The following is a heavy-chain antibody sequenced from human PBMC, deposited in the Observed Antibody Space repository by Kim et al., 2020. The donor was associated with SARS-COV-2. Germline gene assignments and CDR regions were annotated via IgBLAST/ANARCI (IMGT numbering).Heavy chain of an antibody. V-gene: IGHV3-48*03. J-gene: IGHJ6*02. CDR3: ARSLYCSSTSCFYGMDV. Sequence: KGRFTISKDNAKSSLSLQMNRLRAEDTAVYYCARSLYCSSTSCFYGMDVWGQGTTVTVSS. D-gene: IGHD2-2*01.